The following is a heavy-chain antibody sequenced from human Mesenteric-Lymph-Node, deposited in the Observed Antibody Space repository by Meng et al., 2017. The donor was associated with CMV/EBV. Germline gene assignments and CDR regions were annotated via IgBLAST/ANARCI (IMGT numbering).Heavy chain of an antibody. CDR3: AKDGVGATPRNWFDS. CDR1: GFIFDDFG. Sequence: SGFIFDDFGMTWVRQAPGKGLEWISGIKWNGETTGYAESVKGRFIISRDNAKNSLYLQMDNLRVDDTAMYYCAKDGVGATPRNWFDSWGQGTLVTVSS. V-gene: IGHV3-20*03. CDR2: IKWNGETT. D-gene: IGHD1-26*01. J-gene: IGHJ5*01.